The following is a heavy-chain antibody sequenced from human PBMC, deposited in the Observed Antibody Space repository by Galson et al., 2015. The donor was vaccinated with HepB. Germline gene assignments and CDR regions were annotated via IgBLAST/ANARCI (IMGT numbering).Heavy chain of an antibody. D-gene: IGHD5-18*01. CDR2: IYYSGTT. CDR3: ARDRGYNYGRYDY. Sequence: TLSLTCTVSGASIRSGDYYWNWIRQPPGKGLEWIGFIYYSGTTYYNPSLKSRITISLDTSKNQFSLYLSSVTAADTAVYYCARDRGYNYGRYDYWGQGTLVTVSS. J-gene: IGHJ4*02. V-gene: IGHV4-30-4*01. CDR1: GASIRSGDYY.